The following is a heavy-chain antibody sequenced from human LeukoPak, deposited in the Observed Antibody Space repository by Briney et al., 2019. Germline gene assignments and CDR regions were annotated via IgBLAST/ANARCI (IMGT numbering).Heavy chain of an antibody. D-gene: IGHD5-24*01. CDR1: GFTFSSYE. J-gene: IGHJ4*02. CDR3: ARDLKVRGRVATMSFGDY. CDR2: ISSSGSTI. V-gene: IGHV3-48*03. Sequence: GGSLRLSCAASGFTFSSYEMNWVRQAPGKGLEWVSYISSSGSTIYYADSVKGRFTISRDNSKNTLYLQMNSLRAEDTAVYYCARDLKVRGRVATMSFGDYWGQGTLVTVSS.